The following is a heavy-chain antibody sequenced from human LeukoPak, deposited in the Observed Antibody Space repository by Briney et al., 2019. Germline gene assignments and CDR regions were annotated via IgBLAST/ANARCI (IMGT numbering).Heavy chain of an antibody. V-gene: IGHV3-30*02. Sequence: GGSLRLSCAASGFTFSSYGMHWVRQAPGKGLEWVAFIRYDGSDKDYVDSVKGRFTISRDNSKNTLYLQMNSLKADDTALYYCAKVVLNNDNSGYSGFDYWGQGTLVTVSS. J-gene: IGHJ4*01. CDR2: IRYDGSDK. D-gene: IGHD3-22*01. CDR1: GFTFSSYG. CDR3: AKVVLNNDNSGYSGFDY.